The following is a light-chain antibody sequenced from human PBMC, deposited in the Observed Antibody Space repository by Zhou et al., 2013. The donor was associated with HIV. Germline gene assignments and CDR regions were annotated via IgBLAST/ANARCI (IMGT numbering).Light chain of an antibody. Sequence: EIEMTQSPATLSVSPGERATLSCRASQSVRSDLAWYQHKPGQGPKVLIFGASTRANGIPGRFSGSGSGTEFTLTISRLEPEDFAVYYCQHYGVSPYTFGPGTKLEI. J-gene: IGKJ2*01. CDR3: QHYGVSPYT. CDR1: QSVRSD. V-gene: IGKV3D-15*01. CDR2: GAS.